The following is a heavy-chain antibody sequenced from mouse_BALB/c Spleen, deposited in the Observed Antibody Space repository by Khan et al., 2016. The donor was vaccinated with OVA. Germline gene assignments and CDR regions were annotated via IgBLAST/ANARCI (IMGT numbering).Heavy chain of an antibody. CDR3: ARSSTTTKWDYYAMDY. D-gene: IGHD1-2*01. J-gene: IGHJ4*01. CDR1: GFTFSSYG. CDR2: ISSGGHYT. V-gene: IGHV5-6*01. Sequence: DVQLVESGGDLVKPGGSLKLSCAASGFTFSSYGMSWVRQTPDKRLEWVATISSGGHYTYFPDSVRGRFTISRDNAKNTLSLQMSSLKLEDTAMYYCARSSTTTKWDYYAMDYWGQGTSVTVSS.